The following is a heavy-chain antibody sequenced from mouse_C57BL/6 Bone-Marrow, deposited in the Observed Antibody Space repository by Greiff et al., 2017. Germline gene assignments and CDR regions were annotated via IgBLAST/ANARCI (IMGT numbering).Heavy chain of an antibody. Sequence: VQLQQSGPGLVKPSQSLSLTCSVTGYSITSGYYWNWIRQFPGNKLEWMGYISYDGSNNYNPSLKNRISITRDTSTTQFYLKLNSVTTEDTATYFCAVYLYAIDYWGQGTTVTVSS. J-gene: IGHJ4*01. CDR3: AVYLYAIDY. CDR2: ISYDGSN. D-gene: IGHD5-5*01. CDR1: GYSITSGYY. V-gene: IGHV3-6*01.